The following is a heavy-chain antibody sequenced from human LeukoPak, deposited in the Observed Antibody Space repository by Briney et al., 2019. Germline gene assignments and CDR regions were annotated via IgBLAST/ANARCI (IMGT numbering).Heavy chain of an antibody. V-gene: IGHV3-23*01. CDR3: ARDSGTSEWYFDL. CDR2: ISGSGGST. J-gene: IGHJ2*01. Sequence: RGSLRLSCAASGFTFSSYAMSWVRQAPGQGLEWVSAISGSGGSTYYADSVKGRFTISRDNSKNTLYLQMNSLRAEDTAVYYCARDSGTSEWYFDLWGRGTLLTVSS. D-gene: IGHD1/OR15-1a*01. CDR1: GFTFSSYA.